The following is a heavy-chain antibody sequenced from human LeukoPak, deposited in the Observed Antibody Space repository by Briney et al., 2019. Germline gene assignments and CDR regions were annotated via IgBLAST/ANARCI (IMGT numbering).Heavy chain of an antibody. D-gene: IGHD3-10*01. CDR2: IYTSGST. CDR3: AKSNGYGLVDI. V-gene: IGHV4-4*07. Sequence: SETLSLTCTVSGGSISSYYWSWIRQPAGKGLEWIGRIYTSGSTNYNPSLKSRVTISLDTSRNQFSLKLNSVTAADTAVYYCAKSNGYGLVDIWGQGTMVTVSS. J-gene: IGHJ3*02. CDR1: GGSISSYY.